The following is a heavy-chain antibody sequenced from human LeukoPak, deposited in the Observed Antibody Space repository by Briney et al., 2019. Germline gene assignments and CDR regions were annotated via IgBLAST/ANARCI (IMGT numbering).Heavy chain of an antibody. CDR1: GFTFTIYG. J-gene: IGHJ5*02. V-gene: IGHV3-23*01. CDR2: ISGSGDNT. D-gene: IGHD1-1*01. Sequence: GGSLRLSCAASGFTFTIYGMSWVRQAPGKGLEWVSSISGSGDNTYYADSVKGRFTISRDNSKKTLNLQMNSLRAEDTAVYYCAKDRTGTTGADWFDPWGQGTLVTVSS. CDR3: AKDRTGTTGADWFDP.